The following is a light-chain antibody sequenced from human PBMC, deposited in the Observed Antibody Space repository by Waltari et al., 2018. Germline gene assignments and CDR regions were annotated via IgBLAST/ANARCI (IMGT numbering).Light chain of an antibody. CDR1: QSVGNN. CDR2: GAS. CDR3: QQYDKWLMYT. V-gene: IGKV3-15*01. Sequence: EVMMTQSPATLSVSPGDRATLSCRASQSVGNNLAWFQERPCQAPRLLIFGASTRATGIPARFTGSGSGTEFTLTISSLQSEDFAVYYCQQYDKWLMYTFGQGTKVEVK. J-gene: IGKJ2*01.